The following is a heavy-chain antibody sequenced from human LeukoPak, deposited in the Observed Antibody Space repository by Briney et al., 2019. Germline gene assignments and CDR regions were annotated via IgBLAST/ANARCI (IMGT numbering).Heavy chain of an antibody. Sequence: ASVKVSCKASGYTFTSYAMHWVRQAPGQRLEWMGWINAGNGNTKYSQKLQGRVTITRDTSTSTAYMELSSLRSEDTAVYYCASPWTSENAFDIWGQGTMVTVSS. CDR3: ASPWTSENAFDI. CDR1: GYTFTSYA. J-gene: IGHJ3*02. V-gene: IGHV1-3*01. CDR2: INAGNGNT. D-gene: IGHD3/OR15-3a*01.